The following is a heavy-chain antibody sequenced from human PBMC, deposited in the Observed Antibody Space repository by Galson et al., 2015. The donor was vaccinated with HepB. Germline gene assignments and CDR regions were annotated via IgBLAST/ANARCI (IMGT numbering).Heavy chain of an antibody. V-gene: IGHV4-39*01. CDR2: SYYNGRT. J-gene: IGHJ4*02. CDR3: TRQKYSSNTDY. D-gene: IGHD6-19*01. CDR1: GGSISSTTYY. Sequence: TLSLTCAVSGGSISSTTYYWGWIRQPPGKGLEWIGSSYYNGRTFYNPSLKSRVTVSVDTSKNQFSLRLRSVTAADTALYYCTRQKYSSNTDYWGQGTLVTVSS.